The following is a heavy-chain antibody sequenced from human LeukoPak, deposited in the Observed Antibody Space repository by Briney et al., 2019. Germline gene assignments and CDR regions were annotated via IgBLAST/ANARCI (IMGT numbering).Heavy chain of an antibody. D-gene: IGHD6-13*01. CDR3: APTNLYSSSWIFDY. CDR1: GYTFTGYY. V-gene: IGHV1-2*02. Sequence: GASAKVSCKASGYTFTGYYMHWVRQAPGQGLEWMGWINPNSGGTNYAQKFQGRVTMTRDTSISTAYMELSRLRSDDTAVYYCAPTNLYSSSWIFDYWGQGTLVTVSS. CDR2: INPNSGGT. J-gene: IGHJ4*02.